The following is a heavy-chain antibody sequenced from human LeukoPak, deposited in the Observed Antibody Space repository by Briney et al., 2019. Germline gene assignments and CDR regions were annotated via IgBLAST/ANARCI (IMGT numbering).Heavy chain of an antibody. CDR2: IHYSGGT. CDR1: GDSISSGDFS. D-gene: IGHD1-26*01. CDR3: ARVGATSHDAFDI. V-gene: IGHV4-30-4*08. J-gene: IGHJ3*02. Sequence: PSQTLSLTCTVSGDSISSGDFSWSWIRQPPGKGLEWIGYIHYSGGTYYNPSLKSRLTISVDTSKNQFSLKLSSVTAADTAVYYCARVGATSHDAFDIWGQGTMVTVSS.